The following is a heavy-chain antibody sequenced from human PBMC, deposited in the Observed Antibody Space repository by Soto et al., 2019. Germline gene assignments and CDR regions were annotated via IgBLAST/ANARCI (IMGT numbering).Heavy chain of an antibody. CDR2: IIPIFGTA. D-gene: IGHD3-22*01. CDR1: GYTFSSYA. CDR3: ARDRFRYYDSSGYYYSYYFDY. V-gene: IGHV1-69*06. Sequence: SVKVSCKASGYTFSSYAISWVRQAPGQGLEWMGGIIPIFGTANCAQKFQGRVTITADKSTSTAYMELSSLRSEDTAVYYCARDRFRYYDSSGYYYSYYFDYWGQGTLVTVSS. J-gene: IGHJ4*02.